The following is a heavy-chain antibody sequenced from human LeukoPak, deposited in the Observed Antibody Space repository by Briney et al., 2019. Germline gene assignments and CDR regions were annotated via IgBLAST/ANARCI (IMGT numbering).Heavy chain of an antibody. CDR2: INPNSGGT. D-gene: IGHD3-10*01. Sequence: ASVTVSFTSSVYTFTFYYMHWVRQAPAQGQERMGWINPNSGGTNYAQKFQGRVTMTRDTSISTAYMELSRRRSDDTAVYYCARDIVMVPYWFDPWGQGNLVTASS. CDR1: VYTFTFYY. V-gene: IGHV1-2*02. J-gene: IGHJ5*02. CDR3: ARDIVMVPYWFDP.